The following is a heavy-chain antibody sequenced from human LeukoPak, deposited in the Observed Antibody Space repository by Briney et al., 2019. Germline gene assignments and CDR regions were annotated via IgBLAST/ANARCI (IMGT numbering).Heavy chain of an antibody. D-gene: IGHD3-22*01. CDR1: GGSISSYY. J-gene: IGHJ4*02. Sequence: PSETLSLTCTVSGGSISSYYWSWIRQPPGKGLEWIGYIYYSGSTYYNPSLKSRVTISVDTSKNQFSLKLSSVTAADTAVYYCARLTYYYDSSGFSPSWGYFDYWGQGTLVTVSS. CDR2: IYYSGST. CDR3: ARLTYYYDSSGFSPSWGYFDY. V-gene: IGHV4-59*06.